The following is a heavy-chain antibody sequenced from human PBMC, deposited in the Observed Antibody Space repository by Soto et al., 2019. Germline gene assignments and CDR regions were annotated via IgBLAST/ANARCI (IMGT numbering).Heavy chain of an antibody. D-gene: IGHD5-12*01. CDR2: IDYFGTT. CDR3: ARGSRGPRWFDP. Sequence: SETLSLTCTVSGGSITSYNHYWTWIRQAPGKGLECIGYIDYFGTTNYSPSLQGRVTISVDKSKNQFSLNLTSVTAADTAVYYCARGSRGPRWFDPWGQGALVTVSS. CDR1: GGSITSYNHY. V-gene: IGHV4-30-4*01. J-gene: IGHJ5*02.